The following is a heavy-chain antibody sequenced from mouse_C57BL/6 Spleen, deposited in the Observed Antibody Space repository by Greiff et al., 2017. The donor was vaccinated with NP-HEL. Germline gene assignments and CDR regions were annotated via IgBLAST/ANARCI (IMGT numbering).Heavy chain of an antibody. CDR1: GYAFTNYL. J-gene: IGHJ4*01. CDR3: ARRAVYYAMDY. D-gene: IGHD3-1*01. V-gene: IGHV1-54*01. CDR2: INPGSGGT. Sequence: VQLQQSGAELVRPGTSVKVSCKASGYAFTNYLIEWVKQRPGQGLEWIGLINPGSGGTNYNEKFKGKATLTADKSSSTAYMQLSSLTSEDSAVYFCARRAVYYAMDYWGQGTSVTVSS.